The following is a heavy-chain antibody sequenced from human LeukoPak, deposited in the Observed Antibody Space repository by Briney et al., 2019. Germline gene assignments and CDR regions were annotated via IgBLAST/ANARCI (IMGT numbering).Heavy chain of an antibody. CDR1: GGTFSRYA. Sequence: SVKVSCKASGGTFSRYAISWVRHAPGQGLEWMGEIIPKCGKANYAQKFQGRVTITADEITSTAYMDLTSLRSEDTAVYYCARGEGGADYYYMDVWGKGTTVTVSS. CDR3: ARGEGGADYYYMDV. D-gene: IGHD1-26*01. J-gene: IGHJ6*03. CDR2: IIPKCGKA. V-gene: IGHV1-69*13.